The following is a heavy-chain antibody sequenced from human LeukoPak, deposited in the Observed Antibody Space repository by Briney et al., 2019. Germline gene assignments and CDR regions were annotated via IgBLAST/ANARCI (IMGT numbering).Heavy chain of an antibody. V-gene: IGHV4-59*01. D-gene: IGHD3-10*01. CDR2: IHYSGST. CDR3: AREIHYYGSGSYEY. J-gene: IGHJ4*02. CDR1: GGSISRYY. Sequence: SETLSLTCTVSGGSISRYYWSWIRQPPGKGLEWIGYIHYSGSTKYNPSLKSRVTISLDTPKNQFSLRLNSVTAADTAVYYCAREIHYYGSGSYEYWGQGTLVTVSA.